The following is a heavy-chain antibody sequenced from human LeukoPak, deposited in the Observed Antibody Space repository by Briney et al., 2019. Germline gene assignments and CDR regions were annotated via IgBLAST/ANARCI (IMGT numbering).Heavy chain of an antibody. Sequence: GGSLRLSCAASGFTFSSYWMSWVRQAPGKGLEWVANIKQDGSEKYYVDSVKGRFTISRDNAKNSLYLQMNSLRADDTAVYYCARARYCSSSSCYLDSWGQGALVTVSS. J-gene: IGHJ4*02. CDR2: IKQDGSEK. CDR3: ARARYCSSSSCYLDS. D-gene: IGHD2-2*01. CDR1: GFTFSSYW. V-gene: IGHV3-7*03.